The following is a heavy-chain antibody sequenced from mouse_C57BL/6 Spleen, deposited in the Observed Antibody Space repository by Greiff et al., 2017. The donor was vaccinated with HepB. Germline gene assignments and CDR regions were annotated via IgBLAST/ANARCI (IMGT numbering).Heavy chain of an antibody. CDR3: ARPGDYDRAMDY. Sequence: DVMLVESGGGLVKPGGSLKLSCAASGFTFSDYGMHWVRQAPEKGLEWVAYISSGSSTIYYADTVKGRFTISRDNAKNTLFLQMTSLRSEDTAMYYCARPGDYDRAMDYWGQGTSVTVSS. D-gene: IGHD2-4*01. CDR2: ISSGSSTI. CDR1: GFTFSDYG. J-gene: IGHJ4*01. V-gene: IGHV5-17*01.